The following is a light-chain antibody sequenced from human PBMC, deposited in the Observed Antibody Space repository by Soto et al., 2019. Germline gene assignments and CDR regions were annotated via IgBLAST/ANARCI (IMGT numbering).Light chain of an antibody. V-gene: IGLV2-14*01. Sequence: QSVLTQPASVSGSPGQSITLPCTGTGSDVGAYNYVSWYQQNPGKAPQLMIYDVTTRPSGISNRFSGSKSGNTASLTISGLQAEDEADYYCIAYTSSSTYVLGTGTKVTVL. CDR3: IAYTSSSTYV. CDR1: GSDVGAYNY. J-gene: IGLJ1*01. CDR2: DVT.